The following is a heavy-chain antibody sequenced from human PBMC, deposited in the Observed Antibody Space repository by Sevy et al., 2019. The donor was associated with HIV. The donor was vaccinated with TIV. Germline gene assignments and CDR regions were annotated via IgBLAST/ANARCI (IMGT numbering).Heavy chain of an antibody. Sequence: ASVKVSCKVSGYRLSQLSMHWVRQAPGKGLEWMGSFDPEDDETIYAQNFQGRVAMTEDTSTDTSYMELSTLRAEDAAVYYCATTKYYDESSGSPFDYWGQGTLVTVSS. CDR2: FDPEDDET. D-gene: IGHD3-22*01. J-gene: IGHJ4*02. CDR3: ATTKYYDESSGSPFDY. V-gene: IGHV1-24*01. CDR1: GYRLSQLS.